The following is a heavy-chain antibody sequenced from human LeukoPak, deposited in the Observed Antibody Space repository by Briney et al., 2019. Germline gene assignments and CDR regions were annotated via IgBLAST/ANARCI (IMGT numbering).Heavy chain of an antibody. J-gene: IGHJ4*02. CDR2: INHSGST. Sequence: SETLSLTCAVYGGSFSGYYWSWIRQPPGKGLVWIGEINHSGSTNYNPSLKSRVTISVDTSKNQFSLKLSSVTAADTAVYYCARDRGGNRDGYYSDYWGQGTLVTVSS. D-gene: IGHD5-18*01. CDR3: ARDRGGNRDGYYSDY. CDR1: GGSFSGYY. V-gene: IGHV4-34*01.